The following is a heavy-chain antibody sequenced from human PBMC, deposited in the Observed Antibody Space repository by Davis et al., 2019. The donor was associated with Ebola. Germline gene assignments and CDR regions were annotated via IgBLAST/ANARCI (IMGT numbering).Heavy chain of an antibody. J-gene: IGHJ4*02. CDR3: ARDLFSAIVGATTIDY. CDR1: GYTFISYY. V-gene: IGHV1-46*01. Sequence: ASVKVSCKASGYTFISYYMHWVRQAPGQGLEWMGIINPSGGSTRYAQKFQGRVTMTRDTSTSTVYMELSSLRSEDTAVYYCARDLFSAIVGATTIDYWGQGTLVTVSS. CDR2: INPSGGST. D-gene: IGHD1-26*01.